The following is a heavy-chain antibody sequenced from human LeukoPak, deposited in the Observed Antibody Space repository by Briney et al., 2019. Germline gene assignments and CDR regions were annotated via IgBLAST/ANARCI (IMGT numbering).Heavy chain of an antibody. CDR2: ISSSSSYI. CDR3: ARDELGAAEELDY. CDR1: GFTFSSYS. Sequence: PGGSLRLSCAASGFTFSSYSMNWVRQAPGKGLEWVSSISSSSSYIYYADSVKGRFTISRDNAKNSLYLQMNSLRAEDTAVYYCARDELGAAEELDYWGQGTLVTVSS. D-gene: IGHD7-27*01. V-gene: IGHV3-21*01. J-gene: IGHJ4*02.